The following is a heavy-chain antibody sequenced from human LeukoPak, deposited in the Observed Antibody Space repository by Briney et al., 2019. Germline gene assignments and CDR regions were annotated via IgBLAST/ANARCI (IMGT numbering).Heavy chain of an antibody. CDR3: LLGYYQRAFDI. CDR2: INRSGST. Sequence: SETLSLTCAVYGGSFSGYYWTWIRQPPGKGLEWIGEINRSGSTSYNPSLKSRVTISVDTSKNQFSLKLSSVTAADTAVYYCLLGYYQRAFDIWGQGTMVTVSS. D-gene: IGHD3-22*01. V-gene: IGHV4-34*01. J-gene: IGHJ3*02. CDR1: GGSFSGYY.